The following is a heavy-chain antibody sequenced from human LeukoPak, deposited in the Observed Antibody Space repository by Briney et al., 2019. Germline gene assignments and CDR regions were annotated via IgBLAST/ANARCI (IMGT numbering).Heavy chain of an antibody. CDR2: IYYSGTT. CDR3: ARHYGP. V-gene: IGHV4-59*08. D-gene: IGHD3-10*01. CDR1: GASISSYY. Sequence: PSETLSLTCTVSGASISSYYWSWIRQPPGKGLEWIGYIYYSGTTNYNPSLKSRVTISIDTSKNQFSLKLSSVTAADTAVYYCARHYGPWGQGTLVTVSS. J-gene: IGHJ5*02.